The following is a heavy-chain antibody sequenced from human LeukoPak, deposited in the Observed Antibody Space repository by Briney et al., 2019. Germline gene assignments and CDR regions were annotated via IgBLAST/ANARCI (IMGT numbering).Heavy chain of an antibody. Sequence: SETLSLTCTVSGGSISSSSYYWGWIRQPPGKGLEWIGSIYYSGSTYYNPSLKSRVTISVDTSKNQFSLKLSSVTAADTAVYYCARNYYGSGRKYYYYMDVWGKGTTVTVSS. V-gene: IGHV4-39*07. D-gene: IGHD3-10*01. CDR2: IYYSGST. J-gene: IGHJ6*03. CDR1: GGSISSSSYY. CDR3: ARNYYGSGRKYYYYMDV.